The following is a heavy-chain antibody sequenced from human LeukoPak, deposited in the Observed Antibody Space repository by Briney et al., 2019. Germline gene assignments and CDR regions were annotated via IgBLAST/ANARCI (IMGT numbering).Heavy chain of an antibody. CDR3: AKDRSEWEPTPTGPDY. D-gene: IGHD1-26*01. V-gene: IGHV3-30*02. CDR2: IRYDGRNK. J-gene: IGHJ4*02. CDR1: GFTFSSYA. Sequence: GGSLRLSCAASGFTFSSYAMSWVRQAPGKGLEWVAFIRYDGRNKYYADSVKGRFTISRDNSKNTLYLQMDSLRAEDTAVYYCAKDRSEWEPTPTGPDYWGQGTLVTVPS.